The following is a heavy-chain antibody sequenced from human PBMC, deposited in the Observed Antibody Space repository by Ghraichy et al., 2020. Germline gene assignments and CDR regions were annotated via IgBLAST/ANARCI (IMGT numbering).Heavy chain of an antibody. D-gene: IGHD3-22*01. Sequence: SETLSLTCSVSGGSISNYYWSWIRQPPGKGLEWIGYIYYSGSTNYNPSLKSRVIISVDTSKNQFSLKLSSVTAADTAVYYCARHSSGYAYLDYWGQGTLVTVSS. J-gene: IGHJ4*02. CDR3: ARHSSGYAYLDY. CDR1: GGSISNYY. CDR2: IYYSGST. V-gene: IGHV4-59*01.